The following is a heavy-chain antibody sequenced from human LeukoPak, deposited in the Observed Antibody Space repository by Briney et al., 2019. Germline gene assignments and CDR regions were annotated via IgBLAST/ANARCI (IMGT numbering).Heavy chain of an antibody. V-gene: IGHV1-2*02. CDR1: GYTFTGYY. D-gene: IGHD3-22*01. Sequence: ASVKVSCKASGYTFTGYYMHWVRQAPGQGLEWMGWINPNSGGTNYAQKFQGRVTITRDTSISTAYMELSRLRSDDTAVYYCARVSTYYYDSSGSWKFDYWGQGTLVTVSS. CDR2: INPNSGGT. CDR3: ARVSTYYYDSSGSWKFDY. J-gene: IGHJ4*02.